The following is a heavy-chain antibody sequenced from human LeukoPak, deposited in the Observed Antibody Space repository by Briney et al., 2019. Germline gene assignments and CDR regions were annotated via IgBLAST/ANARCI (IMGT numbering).Heavy chain of an antibody. V-gene: IGHV3-43*02. J-gene: IGHJ3*02. D-gene: IGHD3-3*01. Sequence: PGGSLRLSCAASGFTFDDYAMHWVRQAPGKGLDWVSLISGDGDNTYYADSVKGRFTISRDNSKNSLYLQMNSLRTEDTALYYCATDVSESGDAFDIWGRGTMVTVSS. CDR3: ATDVSESGDAFDI. CDR2: ISGDGDNT. CDR1: GFTFDDYA.